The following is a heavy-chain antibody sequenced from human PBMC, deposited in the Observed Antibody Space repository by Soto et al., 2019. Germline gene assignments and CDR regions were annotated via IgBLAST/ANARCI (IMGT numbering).Heavy chain of an antibody. CDR1: GYTFIGYY. V-gene: IGHV1-2*02. CDR2: VNPHTGGT. Sequence: VASLNLSCKTAGYTFIGYYCDRGRQDPGQGLEWMGWVNPHTGGTHYAQKFDGRVTMTRDTSTYTAYMELSGLKFDDTATYFCARVMAYEQQLVPFDYWGQGTLVTVSS. J-gene: IGHJ4*02. CDR3: ARVMAYEQQLVPFDY. D-gene: IGHD6-13*01.